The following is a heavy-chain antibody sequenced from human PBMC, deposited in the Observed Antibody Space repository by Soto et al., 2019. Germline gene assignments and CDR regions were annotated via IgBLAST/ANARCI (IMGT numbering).Heavy chain of an antibody. CDR2: IYQSGST. J-gene: IGHJ4*02. V-gene: IGHV4-30-2*01. Sequence: PTETLSLTCAVSGGSSSSGGYAWAWIRQPPGKGLEWVGYIYQSGSTYYNPSLKSRVTIAADRSKNQFSLNLASVTAADTAVYYCARSYSGGDAYFDYWGQGTLVTVFS. D-gene: IGHD2-21*02. CDR3: ARSYSGGDAYFDY. CDR1: GGSSSSGGYA.